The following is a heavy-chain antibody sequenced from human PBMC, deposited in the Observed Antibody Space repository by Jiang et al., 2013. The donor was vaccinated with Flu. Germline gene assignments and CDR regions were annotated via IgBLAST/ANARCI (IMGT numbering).Heavy chain of an antibody. D-gene: IGHD2-8*02. V-gene: IGHV4-59*01. CDR1: GGSISSYY. J-gene: IGHJ4*02. CDR3: ASSRTGSLDY. CDR2: IYYSGST. Sequence: KPSETLSLTCTVSGGSISSYYWSWIRQPPGKGLEWIGYIYYSGSTNYNPSLKSRVTISVDTSKNQFSLKLSSVTAADTAVYYCASSRTGSLDYWGQGTLVTVSS.